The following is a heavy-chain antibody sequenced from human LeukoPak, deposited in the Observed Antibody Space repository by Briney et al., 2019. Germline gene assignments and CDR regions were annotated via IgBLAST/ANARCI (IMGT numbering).Heavy chain of an antibody. Sequence: ASVKVSCKASGYTFTGYYMHWVRQAPGQGLEWMGWINPNTGVTNYAQKFQGRVTLTRDTSIITAYMELTRLRSDDTAVYYCARGRRQLERQMYWFDPWGQGTLVTVSS. CDR3: ARGRRQLERQMYWFDP. CDR2: INPNTGVT. J-gene: IGHJ5*02. CDR1: GYTFTGYY. D-gene: IGHD1-1*01. V-gene: IGHV1-2*02.